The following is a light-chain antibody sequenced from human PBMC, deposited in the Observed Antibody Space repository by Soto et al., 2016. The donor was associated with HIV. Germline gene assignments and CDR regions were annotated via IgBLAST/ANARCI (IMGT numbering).Light chain of an antibody. Sequence: SFELSQPPSLSVSPGQTASITCSGENLGNKYVCWCQQKPGQSPVLVIHQDSERPSGIPERFSGSNSGNTATLTISGTQAMDEGDYYCQAWDTNTYVIFGGGTKLTVL. V-gene: IGLV3-1*01. CDR2: QDS. CDR3: QAWDTNTYVI. J-gene: IGLJ2*01. CDR1: NLGNKY.